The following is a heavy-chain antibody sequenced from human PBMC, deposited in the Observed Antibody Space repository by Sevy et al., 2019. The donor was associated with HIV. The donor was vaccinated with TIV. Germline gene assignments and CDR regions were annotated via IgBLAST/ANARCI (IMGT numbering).Heavy chain of an antibody. Sequence: GESLKISCAASGFPFSNFAMSWVRQAPGKGLEWVSTLIGGGSRTYYEDSVTGRFIISRDNSRNTLYLQMNSLRAEDTAIYYCAKRRVQSGLSGGGANYGMDVWGRGTTVTVSS. D-gene: IGHD2-8*02. CDR2: LIGGGSRT. CDR3: AKRRVQSGLSGGGANYGMDV. V-gene: IGHV3-23*01. CDR1: GFPFSNFA. J-gene: IGHJ6*02.